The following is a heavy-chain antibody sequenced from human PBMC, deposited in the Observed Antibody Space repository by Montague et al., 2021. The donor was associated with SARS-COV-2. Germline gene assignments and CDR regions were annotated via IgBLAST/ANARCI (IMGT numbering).Heavy chain of an antibody. V-gene: IGHV3-48*03. CDR3: ARDTPYYYGSGSYYEPRRVFDY. D-gene: IGHD3-10*01. J-gene: IGHJ4*02. CDR1: GFTFSNYE. Sequence: SLRLSCAASGFTFSNYEMSWVRQAPGKGLEWLSYIRSSGSTIYYADSVKGRFTISRDNAKNSLYLQMNSLRAEDTAVYYCARDTPYYYGSGSYYEPRRVFDYWGQGTPVTVSS. CDR2: IRSSGSTI.